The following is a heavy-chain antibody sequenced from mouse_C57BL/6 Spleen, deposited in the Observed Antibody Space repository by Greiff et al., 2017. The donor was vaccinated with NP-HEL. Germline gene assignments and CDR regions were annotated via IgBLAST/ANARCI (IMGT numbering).Heavy chain of an antibody. CDR1: GFTFSDYG. CDR2: ISSGSSTI. D-gene: IGHD1-1*01. V-gene: IGHV5-17*01. Sequence: EVNVVESGGGLVKPGGSLKLSCAASGFTFSDYGMHWVRQAPEKGLEWVAYISSGSSTIYYADTVKGRFTISRDNAKNTLFLQMTSLRSEDTAMYYCTRDPIYYYGSGYFDVWGTGTTVTVSS. J-gene: IGHJ1*03. CDR3: TRDPIYYYGSGYFDV.